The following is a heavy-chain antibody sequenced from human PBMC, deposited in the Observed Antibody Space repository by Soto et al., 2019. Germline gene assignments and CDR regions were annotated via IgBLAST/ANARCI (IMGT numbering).Heavy chain of an antibody. D-gene: IGHD1-1*01. Sequence: PSETLSLTCTVSGASISGFYWSWIRKSAGKGLEWIGRIYATGTTDYNPSLKSRVMMSVDTSKKQFSLKLRSVTAADTAVYYCVRDGTKTLRDWFDPWGQGVSVTVSS. CDR2: IYATGTT. V-gene: IGHV4-4*07. CDR3: VRDGTKTLRDWFDP. CDR1: GASISGFY. J-gene: IGHJ5*02.